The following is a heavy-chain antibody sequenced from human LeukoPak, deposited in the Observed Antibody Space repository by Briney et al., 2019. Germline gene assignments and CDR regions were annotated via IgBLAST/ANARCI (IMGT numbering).Heavy chain of an antibody. V-gene: IGHV4-34*01. CDR1: GGSFSGYY. CDR3: ARGTKVQDIVIVPAASFDS. J-gene: IGHJ4*02. CDR2: INHSGST. Sequence: SETLSLTCAVYGGSFSGYYWSWIRQPPGKGLEWIGEINHSGSTNYKSSLKSRVTFSVDTSKNQFSLKLSSVTAADTAVYYCARGTKVQDIVIVPAASFDSWGQGTLVTVSS. D-gene: IGHD2-2*01.